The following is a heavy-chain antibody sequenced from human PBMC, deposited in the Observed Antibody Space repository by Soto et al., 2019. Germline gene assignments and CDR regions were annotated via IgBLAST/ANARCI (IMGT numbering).Heavy chain of an antibody. CDR1: GGSIRNVY. CDR3: ARAHAPTLPFDY. CDR2: IFHSGNA. Sequence: PSDTLSLTCTVSGGSIRNVYWSWIRQAPGKGLEWIGFIFHSGNAKYNPSLKSRVTISVDTSKNQFSLSLDSVTAADTAVYFCARAHAPTLPFDYWGQGTLVTVSS. D-gene: IGHD2-15*01. J-gene: IGHJ4*01. V-gene: IGHV4-59*01.